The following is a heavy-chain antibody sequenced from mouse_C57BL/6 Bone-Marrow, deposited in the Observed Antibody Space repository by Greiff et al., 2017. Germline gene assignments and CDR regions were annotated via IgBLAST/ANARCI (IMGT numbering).Heavy chain of an antibody. Sequence: QVQLKQSGAELARPGASVKLSCKASGYTFTSYGISWVKQRTGQGLEWIGEIYPRSGNTYYNEKFKGKATLTADKSSSTAYMELRSLTSEDSAVYFCARRYIYYDYDWFADWGQGTLVTVSA. CDR1: GYTFTSYG. J-gene: IGHJ3*01. CDR3: ARRYIYYDYDWFAD. CDR2: IYPRSGNT. D-gene: IGHD2-4*01. V-gene: IGHV1-81*01.